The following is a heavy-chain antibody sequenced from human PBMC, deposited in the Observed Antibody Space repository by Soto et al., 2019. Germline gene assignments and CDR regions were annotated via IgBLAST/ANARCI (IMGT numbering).Heavy chain of an antibody. CDR1: GFTFSSYA. J-gene: IGHJ4*02. Sequence: GGSLRLSCAASGFTFSSYAMSWVRQAPGKGLEWVSAISGSGGSTYYADSVKGRFTISRDNSKNTLYLQMNSLRAEDTAVYYYATRPSQPKYYFDYWGQGTLVTVSS. V-gene: IGHV3-23*01. CDR3: ATRPSQPKYYFDY. D-gene: IGHD6-6*01. CDR2: ISGSGGST.